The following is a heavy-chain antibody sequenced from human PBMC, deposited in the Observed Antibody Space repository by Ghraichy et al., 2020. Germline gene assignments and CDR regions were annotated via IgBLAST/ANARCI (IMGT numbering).Heavy chain of an antibody. Sequence: GGSLRLSCAASGFTFSSYGMHWVRQAPGKGLEWVAVIWYDGSNKYYADSVKGRFTISRDNSKNTLYLQMNSLRAEDTAVYYCARQNRPIVATIREPGMDVWGQGTTVTVSS. CDR1: GFTFSSYG. CDR2: IWYDGSNK. CDR3: ARQNRPIVATIREPGMDV. J-gene: IGHJ6*02. D-gene: IGHD5-12*01. V-gene: IGHV3-33*01.